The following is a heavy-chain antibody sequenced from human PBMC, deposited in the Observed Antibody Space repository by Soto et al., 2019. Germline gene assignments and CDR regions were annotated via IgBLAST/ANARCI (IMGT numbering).Heavy chain of an antibody. CDR1: GASISSGSFY. CDR3: AGLHTYQRDWKGYHSFDLDV. CDR2: IYYGVNT. Sequence: QLQLQESGPGLVKPSETLSLTCTVSGASISSGSFYWGWIRQPPGKGLEWIGSIYYGVNTYYNPSLTGRVTSSVAPSSNHFSLTLSPVTAADAAVYYCAGLHTYQRDWKGYHSFDLDVWGHGTTVTVSS. V-gene: IGHV4-39*02. J-gene: IGHJ6*02. D-gene: IGHD1-1*01.